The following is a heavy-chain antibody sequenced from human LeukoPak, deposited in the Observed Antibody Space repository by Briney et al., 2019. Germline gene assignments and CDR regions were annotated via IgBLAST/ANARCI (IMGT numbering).Heavy chain of an antibody. V-gene: IGHV3-11*06. Sequence: PGGSLRLSCAASGFTFSDYYMSWIRQAPGKGLEWVSYISSSSSYIYHADSVKGRFTISRDNAKNSLYLQMNSLRAEDTAVYYCARETSAAGTEYWGQGTLVTVSS. D-gene: IGHD6-13*01. J-gene: IGHJ4*02. CDR2: ISSSSSYI. CDR1: GFTFSDYY. CDR3: ARETSAAGTEY.